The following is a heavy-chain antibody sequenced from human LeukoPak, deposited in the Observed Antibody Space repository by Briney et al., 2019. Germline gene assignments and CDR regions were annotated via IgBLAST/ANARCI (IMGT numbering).Heavy chain of an antibody. CDR1: GGSISSGSYY. J-gene: IGHJ3*02. V-gene: IGHV4-61*02. CDR2: IYTSGST. Sequence: KPSETLSLTCTVSGGSISSGSYYWSWIRQPAGKGLEWIGRIYTSGSTYYNPSLKSRVTISVDTSKNQFSLKLSSVTAADTAVYYCAREQDSSSSSAFDIWGQGTMVTVSS. D-gene: IGHD6-6*01. CDR3: AREQDSSSSSAFDI.